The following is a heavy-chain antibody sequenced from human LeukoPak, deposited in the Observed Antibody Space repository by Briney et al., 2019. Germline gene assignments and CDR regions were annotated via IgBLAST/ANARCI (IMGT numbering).Heavy chain of an antibody. V-gene: IGHV5-51*01. CDR2: IYPADSDI. CDR3: ARQEYCSGGSCYTWFDP. D-gene: IGHD2-15*01. Sequence: GESLKISCKGSGYSFTSYWIGWVRPMPGKGLEWMGIIYPADSDIRYSPSFQGQVTISADKSISTAYLQWSSLKASDTAIYYCARQEYCSGGSCYTWFDPWGQGTLVIVSS. CDR1: GYSFTSYW. J-gene: IGHJ5*02.